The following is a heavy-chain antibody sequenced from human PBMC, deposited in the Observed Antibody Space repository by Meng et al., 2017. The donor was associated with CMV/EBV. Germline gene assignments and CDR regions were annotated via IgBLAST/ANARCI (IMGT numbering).Heavy chain of an antibody. CDR1: GYTFSSYG. J-gene: IGHJ5*02. V-gene: IGHV1-18*01. Sequence: QADPVQLGAEVKKPRASVKVSCKASGYTFSSYGISWVRQAPGQGLEWMGWISAYNGNTNYAQKLTGRVTMTKDTSTSTVYMEHRGLRSDDTAVYYCARNYYGSGSWFDPWGQGTLVTVSS. CDR3: ARNYYGSGSWFDP. D-gene: IGHD3-10*01. CDR2: ISAYNGNT.